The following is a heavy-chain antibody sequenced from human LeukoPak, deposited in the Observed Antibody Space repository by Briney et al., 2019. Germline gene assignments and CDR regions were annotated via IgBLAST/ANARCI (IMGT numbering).Heavy chain of an antibody. J-gene: IGHJ4*02. CDR3: ARDRVPRFLEWLLAY. CDR2: TSAYNGNT. V-gene: IGHV1-18*01. CDR1: GYTFTSYG. D-gene: IGHD3-3*01. Sequence: ASVKVSCKASGYTFTSYGISWVRQAPGQGLEWMGWTSAYNGNTNYAQKLQGRVTMTTDTSTSTAYMELRSLRSDDTAVYYCARDRVPRFLEWLLAYWGQGTLVTVSS.